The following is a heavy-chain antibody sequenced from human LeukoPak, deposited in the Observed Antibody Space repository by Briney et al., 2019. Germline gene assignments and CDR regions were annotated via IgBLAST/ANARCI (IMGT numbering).Heavy chain of an antibody. CDR2: MSYDGSNK. D-gene: IGHD5-18*01. CDR1: GFTFSSYG. J-gene: IGHJ6*02. V-gene: IGHV3-30*18. CDR3: AKVIADTSYYYYGMDV. Sequence: GGSLRLSCAASGFTFSSYGMHWVRQAPGKGLEWVAVMSYDGSNKYYADSVKGRFTISRDNSKNTLYLQMNSLRAEDTAVYYCAKVIADTSYYYYGMDVWGQGTTVTVSS.